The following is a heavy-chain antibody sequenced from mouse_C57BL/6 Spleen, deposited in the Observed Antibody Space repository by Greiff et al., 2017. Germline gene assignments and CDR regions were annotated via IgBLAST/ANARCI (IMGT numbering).Heavy chain of an antibody. CDR1: GFTFSSYG. V-gene: IGHV5-6*01. D-gene: IGHD1-1*01. J-gene: IGHJ2*01. Sequence: EVKLMESGGDLVTPGGSLKLSCAASGFTFSSYGMSWVRQTPDKRLEWVATISSGGSYTYYPDSVKGRFTISRDNAKNTLYLHMSSLKSEDTALYYCARLFGNSFDYWGQGTTLTVSS. CDR2: ISSGGSYT. CDR3: ARLFGNSFDY.